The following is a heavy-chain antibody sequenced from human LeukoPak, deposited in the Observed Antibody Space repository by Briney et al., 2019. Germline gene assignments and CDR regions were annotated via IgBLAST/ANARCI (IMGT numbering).Heavy chain of an antibody. D-gene: IGHD2-2*01. J-gene: IGHJ4*02. CDR1: GFTFSDYY. Sequence: AGSLRLSCAASGFTFSDYYMSWIRQAPGKGLEWVSYISSSGSTIYYADSVKGRFTISRDNSKNTLYLQMNSLRAEDTAVYYCAKAIVVVPAAYDYWGQGTLVTVSS. V-gene: IGHV3-11*01. CDR3: AKAIVVVPAAYDY. CDR2: ISSSGSTI.